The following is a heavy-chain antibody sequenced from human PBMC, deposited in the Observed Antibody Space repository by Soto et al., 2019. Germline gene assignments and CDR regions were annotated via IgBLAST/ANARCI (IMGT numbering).Heavy chain of an antibody. D-gene: IGHD6-6*01. CDR2: INHSGST. J-gene: IGHJ6*03. Sequence: SETLSLTCAVYGGSFSGYYWSWIRQPPGKGLEWIGEINHSGSTNYNPSLKSRVTISVDTSKNQFSLKLSSVTAADTAVYYCARGRIAARRGHYYYYIDVWGKGTTVTVSS. CDR1: GGSFSGYY. V-gene: IGHV4-34*01. CDR3: ARGRIAARRGHYYYYIDV.